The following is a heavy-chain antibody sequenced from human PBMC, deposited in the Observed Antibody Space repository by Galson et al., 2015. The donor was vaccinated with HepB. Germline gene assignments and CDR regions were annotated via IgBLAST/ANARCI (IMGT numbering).Heavy chain of an antibody. V-gene: IGHV6-1*01. Sequence: CAISGDSVSSNSAAWNWIRQSPSRGLEWLGRTYYRSKWYNDYAVSVKSRITINPDTSKNQFSLQLNSVTPEDMAVYYCARDGVAAAGMENWFDPWGQGTLVTVSS. CDR1: GDSVSSNSAA. J-gene: IGHJ5*02. CDR3: ARDGVAAAGMENWFDP. CDR2: TYYRSKWYN. D-gene: IGHD6-13*01.